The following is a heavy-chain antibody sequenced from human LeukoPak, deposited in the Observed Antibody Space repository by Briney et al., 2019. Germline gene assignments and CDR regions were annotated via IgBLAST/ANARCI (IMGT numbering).Heavy chain of an antibody. CDR1: GFTFSTYA. D-gene: IGHD6-19*01. Sequence: GGSLRLSCAASGFTFSTYAMSWVRQAPGQGLEWVSSINGDGGSTYYAESVKGRFTVSRDNSENTLYLQMDSLRAKDTAVYYCAKFEGATIPGWFNDYWGQGILVTVSS. CDR3: AKFEGATIPGWFNDY. V-gene: IGHV3-23*01. CDR2: INGDGGST. J-gene: IGHJ4*02.